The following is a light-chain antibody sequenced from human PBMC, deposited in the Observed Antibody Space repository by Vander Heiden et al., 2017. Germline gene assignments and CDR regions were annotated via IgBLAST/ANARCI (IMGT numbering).Light chain of an antibody. CDR1: QSISSY. CDR2: AAS. Sequence: DIQMTQSPSSLSASVGDRVTIPCRASQSISSYLNWYQQKPGKAPTLLIYAASSLQSGVPSRFSGSGSGTDFTLTISSLQPEDFATYYCQQSYSTLTFGPGTKVDIK. V-gene: IGKV1-39*01. J-gene: IGKJ3*01. CDR3: QQSYSTLT.